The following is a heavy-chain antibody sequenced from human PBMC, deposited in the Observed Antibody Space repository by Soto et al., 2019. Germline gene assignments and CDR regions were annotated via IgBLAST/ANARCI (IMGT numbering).Heavy chain of an antibody. V-gene: IGHV3-33*01. J-gene: IGHJ4*02. CDR3: ARDGIGGTVFRGFCDY. Sequence: SLRLSCAASRSIFSGYGMHWVRQAPGKGLEWVAVIWYDGSNKYYADSVKGRFTISRDNSKNMLYLQMDSLRVEDTAVFFFARDGIGGTVFRGFCDYWGKGTLVTVSS. CDR2: IWYDGSNK. CDR1: RSIFSGYG. D-gene: IGHD1-7*01.